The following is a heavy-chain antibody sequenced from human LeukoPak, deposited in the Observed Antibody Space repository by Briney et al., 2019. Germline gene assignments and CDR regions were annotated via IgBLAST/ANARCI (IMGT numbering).Heavy chain of an antibody. V-gene: IGHV1-2*02. CDR1: GYTFTGYY. CDR3: ARATEYSSGWYEGLYYYYYMDV. CDR2: INPNSGGT. D-gene: IGHD6-19*01. Sequence: ASVKVSCKASGYTFTGYYMHWVRQAPGQGLEWMGWINPNSGGTNYAQKFQGRVTMTRDTSISTAYMELSRLRSDDTAVYYCARATEYSSGWYEGLYYYYYMDVWGKGTTVTVSS. J-gene: IGHJ6*03.